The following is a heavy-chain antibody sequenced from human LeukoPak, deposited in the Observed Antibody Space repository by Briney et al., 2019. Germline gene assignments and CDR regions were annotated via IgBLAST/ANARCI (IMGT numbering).Heavy chain of an antibody. CDR2: ISTTGGTT. CDR1: GLTFSSYG. CDR3: ANLYYDSSDDAFDI. Sequence: AGGSLRLSCAASGLTFSSYGMSWVRQAPGRGLEWVSAISTTGGTTYYADSVKGRFTISRDNSKNTLYLQMNSLRAEDTAVYYCANLYYDSSDDAFDIWGQGTMVTVSS. D-gene: IGHD3-22*01. J-gene: IGHJ3*02. V-gene: IGHV3-23*01.